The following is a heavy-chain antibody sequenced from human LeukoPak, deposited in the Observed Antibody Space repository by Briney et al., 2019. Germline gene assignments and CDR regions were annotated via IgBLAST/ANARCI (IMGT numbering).Heavy chain of an antibody. D-gene: IGHD2-15*01. J-gene: IGHJ5*02. Sequence: SETLSLTCTVSGGSISSSSCYWGWIRQPPGKGLEWIGIIYYSASTFYNPSLKSRVTISLDRSKNQFSLRLSSVTAADTAVYNCARGAAGWFDPWGQGTLVTVSS. CDR1: GGSISSSSCY. V-gene: IGHV4-39*07. CDR3: ARGAAGWFDP. CDR2: IYYSAST.